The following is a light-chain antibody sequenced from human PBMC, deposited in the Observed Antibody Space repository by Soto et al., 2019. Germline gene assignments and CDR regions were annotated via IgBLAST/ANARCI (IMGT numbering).Light chain of an antibody. CDR2: GNS. J-gene: IGLJ1*01. CDR3: QSYDSSLSALYV. CDR1: SSDVGGYNY. Sequence: QSALTQPASVSGSPGQSITISCTGTSSDVGGYNYVSWYQQHPGKAPKLLIYGNSNRPSGVPDRFSGSKSGTSASLAITGLQAEDEADYYCQSYDSSLSALYVFGTGTKLTVL. V-gene: IGLV2-14*03.